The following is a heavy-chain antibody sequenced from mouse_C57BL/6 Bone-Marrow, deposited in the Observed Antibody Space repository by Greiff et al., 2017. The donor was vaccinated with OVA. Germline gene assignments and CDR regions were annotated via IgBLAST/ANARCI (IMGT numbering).Heavy chain of an antibody. CDR3: ARYSSGLYAMDY. V-gene: IGHV1-63*01. Sequence: QVQLKESGAELVRPGTSVKMSCKASGYTFTNYWLGWAKQRPGHGLEWIGDIYPGGGYTNYNEKFKGKATLTADKSSSTAYMQFSSLTSEDSAIYYCARYSSGLYAMDYWGQGTSVTVSS. J-gene: IGHJ4*01. CDR2: IYPGGGYT. CDR1: GYTFTNYW. D-gene: IGHD3-2*02.